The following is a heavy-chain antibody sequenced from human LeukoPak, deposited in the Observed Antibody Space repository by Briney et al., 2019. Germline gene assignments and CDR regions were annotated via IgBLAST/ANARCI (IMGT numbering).Heavy chain of an antibody. CDR2: INPNSGGT. D-gene: IGHD5-24*01. Sequence: GASVKVSCKASGYTFTGYYMHWVRQAPGQGLEWMGWINPNSGGTNYAQKFQGRVTMTRDTSISTAYMELSRLRSDDTAVYYCARCGVEMATIGWFDPWGQGTLVTVSS. CDR3: ARCGVEMATIGWFDP. J-gene: IGHJ5*02. CDR1: GYTFTGYY. V-gene: IGHV1-2*02.